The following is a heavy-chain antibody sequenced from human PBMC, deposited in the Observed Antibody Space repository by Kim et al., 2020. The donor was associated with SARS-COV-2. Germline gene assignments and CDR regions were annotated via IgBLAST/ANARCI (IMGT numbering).Heavy chain of an antibody. CDR3: ARSPRSGWRGEFDF. V-gene: IGHV3-13*01. D-gene: IGHD6-19*01. Sequence: GGSLRLSCAASGFSFSDYDMYWVRQGTGKRLEWVSAIGTLHDTFYPDSVKGRFTISRDNGKNSLYLQMNRLRAGDTAVYYCARSPRSGWRGEFDFWSLGT. CDR2: IGTLHDT. CDR1: GFSFSDYD. J-gene: IGHJ4*02.